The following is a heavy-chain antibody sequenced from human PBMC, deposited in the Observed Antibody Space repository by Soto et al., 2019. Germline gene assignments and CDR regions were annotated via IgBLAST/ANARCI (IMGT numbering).Heavy chain of an antibody. D-gene: IGHD6-19*01. Sequence: PSETLYLTCAVYGGSFSGYYWSWIRQPPGKGLEWIGEINHSGSTNYNPSLKSRVTISVDTSKNQFSLKLSSVTAADTAVYYCARGILPQWLASNGFDYWGQGTLVTVSS. J-gene: IGHJ4*02. CDR3: ARGILPQWLASNGFDY. CDR2: INHSGST. CDR1: GGSFSGYY. V-gene: IGHV4-34*01.